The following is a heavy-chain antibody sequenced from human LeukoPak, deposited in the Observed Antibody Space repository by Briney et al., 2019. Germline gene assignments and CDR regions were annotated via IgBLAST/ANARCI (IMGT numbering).Heavy chain of an antibody. D-gene: IGHD3-10*01. CDR3: ARESYGDASGSYHGEAFDI. V-gene: IGHV3-21*01. CDR2: ISGSSRDI. CDR1: GFRITNYN. J-gene: IGHJ3*02. Sequence: GGSLRLSCAASGFRITNYNMNWVRQAPGKGLEWVSSISGSSRDIYYADSVKGRFTISRDNAKNSLYLQMNSLRAEDTAVYYCARESYGDASGSYHGEAFDIWGQGTMDTVSS.